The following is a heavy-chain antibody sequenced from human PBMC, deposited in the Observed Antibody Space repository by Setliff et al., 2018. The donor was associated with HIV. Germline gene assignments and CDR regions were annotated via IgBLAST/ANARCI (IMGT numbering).Heavy chain of an antibody. CDR2: ISPDNGNT. CDR3: VRDRELRTTRSLDF. J-gene: IGHJ4*02. D-gene: IGHD1-1*01. V-gene: IGHV1-18*04. CDR1: GYIFLNYD. Sequence: GASVKVSCKASGYIFLNYDITWVHQAPGQGLEWMGWISPDNGNTNYAQKIEGRVILTTDKSTNTVEMELRSLRSDDTAVYYCVRDRELRTTRSLDFWGPGTLVTVSS.